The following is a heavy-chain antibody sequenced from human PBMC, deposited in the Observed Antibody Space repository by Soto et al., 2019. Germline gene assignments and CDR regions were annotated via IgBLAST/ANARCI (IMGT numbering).Heavy chain of an antibody. CDR1: GYTFTDHG. D-gene: IGHD6-6*01. V-gene: IGHV1-18*01. CDR2: VSPYNGNT. Sequence: ASVKVSCKTSGYTFTDHGLSWVRQAPGQGLEWLGWVSPYNGNTKYAQKFQGGVTMTTDTSTRTPYMELRSLRPDDTAVYYCARVIAARPDYGMDVWGHGTTVTVSS. CDR3: ARVIAARPDYGMDV. J-gene: IGHJ6*02.